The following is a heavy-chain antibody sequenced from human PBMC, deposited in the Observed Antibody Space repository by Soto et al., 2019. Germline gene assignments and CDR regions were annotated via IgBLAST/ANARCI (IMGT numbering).Heavy chain of an antibody. V-gene: IGHV4-31*03. D-gene: IGHD5-18*01. CDR2: ASHSGST. Sequence: QVRLQGSGPDLVKPSRTLPPTCPVLGGSSSSLPYYWSWIGQPPGRGREWIGYASHSGSTYYNPSLKSRVIISVDTSKNQFSLSLTSVTAADTAVYYCAREYTYGSNFFDCWGQGALVTVSS. J-gene: IGHJ4*02. CDR3: AREYTYGSNFFDC. CDR1: GGSSSSLPYY.